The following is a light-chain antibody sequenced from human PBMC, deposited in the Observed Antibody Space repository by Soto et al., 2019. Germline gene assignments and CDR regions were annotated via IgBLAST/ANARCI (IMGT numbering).Light chain of an antibody. CDR3: QQYNSYWT. CDR1: RRVSSY. V-gene: IGKV3-11*01. Sequence: ETVLTQSPATLSLSPGDRATLSCRASRRVSSYLAWYQQKAGQAPRLLIYDASNRAAGTPARFSGSGSGTDFTLTISSLQPDDFATYYCQQYNSYWTFGQGTKVDIK. J-gene: IGKJ1*01. CDR2: DAS.